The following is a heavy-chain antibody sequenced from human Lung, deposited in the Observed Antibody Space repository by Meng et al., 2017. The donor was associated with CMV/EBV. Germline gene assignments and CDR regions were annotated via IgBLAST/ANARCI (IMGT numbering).Heavy chain of an antibody. D-gene: IGHD3/OR15-3a*01. J-gene: IGHJ2*01. V-gene: IGHV1-69*05. CDR2: IIPIFGTT. Sequence: ASGDAFSNYASSWVRQAPGQGLEWMGGIIPIFGTTNSAQKFQGRVTITTDESRSTAYMELSSLTSEDTAVYYCATHDFLRGHWYFDLWGRGTLVTVSS. CDR3: ATHDFLRGHWYFDL. CDR1: GDAFSNYA.